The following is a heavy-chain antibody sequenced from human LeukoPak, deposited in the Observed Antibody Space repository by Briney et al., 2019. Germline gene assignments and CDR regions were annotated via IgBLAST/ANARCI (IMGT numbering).Heavy chain of an antibody. CDR3: ARGGVYSGYD. Sequence: GGSLRLSCAASGFTFCSHEMNWGRQAPGKGPEWVSYISSCGSTIYYADSVKGRFTISRDNAKNSLYLQMNSLRAEDTAVYYCARGGVYSGYDWGQGSLVTVSS. CDR1: GFTFCSHE. D-gene: IGHD5-12*01. CDR2: ISSCGSTI. J-gene: IGHJ1*01. V-gene: IGHV3-48*03.